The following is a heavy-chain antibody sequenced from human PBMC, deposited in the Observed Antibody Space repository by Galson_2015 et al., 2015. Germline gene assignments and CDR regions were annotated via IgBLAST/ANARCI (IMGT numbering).Heavy chain of an antibody. V-gene: IGHV1-2*06. D-gene: IGHD3-9*01. Sequence: SVKVSCKASGYTFTGYYMHWVRQAPGQGLEWMGRINPNSGGTNYAQKFQGRVTMTRATSISTAYMELSRLRSDDTAVYYCARNGYFDWLFIDYWGQGTLVTVSS. J-gene: IGHJ4*02. CDR2: INPNSGGT. CDR3: ARNGYFDWLFIDY. CDR1: GYTFTGYY.